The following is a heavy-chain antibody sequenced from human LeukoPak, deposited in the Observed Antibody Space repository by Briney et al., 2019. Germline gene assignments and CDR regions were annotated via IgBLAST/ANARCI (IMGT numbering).Heavy chain of an antibody. CDR2: IYPGDSDA. V-gene: IGHV5-51*01. Sequence: PGESLKISSMWFGYSYSTYRTGWVRQMPGKGLEWMGIIYPGDSDARYSPSFQGQVTVSADTSISTAYLQWSSLKAPHTAMYDWARHLSNQYWYFDLWGRGTLVTVSS. CDR3: ARHLSNQYWYFDL. J-gene: IGHJ2*01. D-gene: IGHD3-16*02. CDR1: GYSYSTYR.